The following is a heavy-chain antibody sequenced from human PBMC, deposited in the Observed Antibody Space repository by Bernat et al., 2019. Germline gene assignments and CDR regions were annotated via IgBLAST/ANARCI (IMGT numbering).Heavy chain of an antibody. CDR1: GFTFSNYW. J-gene: IGHJ4*02. CDR3: GRGPLKMAAGNW. CDR2: IKGDGTDK. V-gene: IGHV3-7*01. D-gene: IGHD6-13*01. Sequence: EVQLVESGGGLVQPGGSLRLSCAASGFTFSNYWMVWVRQAPGKGLEWVAQIKGDGTDKSYVHSVEGRFTISRDNAKNSVYLEMNSLRAEDTAVCYCGRGPLKMAAGNWWGQGTLVIVSS.